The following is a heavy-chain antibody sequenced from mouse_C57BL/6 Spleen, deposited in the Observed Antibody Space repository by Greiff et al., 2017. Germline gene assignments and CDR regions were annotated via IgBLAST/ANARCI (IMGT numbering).Heavy chain of an antibody. Sequence: QVQLQQSGAELVKPGASVKLSCKASGYTFTEYTIHWVKQRSGQGLEWIGWFYPGSGSIKYNEKFKDKATLTADKSSSTVYMELSRLTSEDSAVFCDARHTYYSNFFDYWGQGTTLTVSS. CDR1: GYTFTEYT. CDR3: ARHTYYSNFFDY. J-gene: IGHJ2*01. V-gene: IGHV1-62-2*01. CDR2: FYPGSGSI. D-gene: IGHD2-5*01.